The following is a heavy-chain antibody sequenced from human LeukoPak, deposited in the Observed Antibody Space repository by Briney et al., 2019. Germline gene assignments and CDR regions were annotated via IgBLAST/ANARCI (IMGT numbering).Heavy chain of an antibody. CDR2: FHNSGTS. Sequence: SETLSLTCTVSDDSISDYYRGWIRQPPGKGLEWIGYFHNSGTSTYNPSLKSRVTISADTSKNQFSLKLNSLTTADTAVYYCTRGAGWLIDYWGQGTPVTVSS. CDR1: DDSISDYY. V-gene: IGHV4-59*01. J-gene: IGHJ4*02. D-gene: IGHD3-16*01. CDR3: TRGAGWLIDY.